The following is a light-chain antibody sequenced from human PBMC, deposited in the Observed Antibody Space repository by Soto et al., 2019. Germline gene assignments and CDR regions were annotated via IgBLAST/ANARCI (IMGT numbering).Light chain of an antibody. CDR1: QSVSTY. CDR2: DAS. Sequence: VLTQSPATLSLSPGERATLSCRASQSVSTYLAWYQQKPGQAPRLLIYDASNRATGILARFSGSGSGTDFTLTISSLEPEDFAVYYCQQRINWPPVTFGGGTKVEIK. CDR3: QQRINWPPVT. J-gene: IGKJ4*01. V-gene: IGKV3-11*01.